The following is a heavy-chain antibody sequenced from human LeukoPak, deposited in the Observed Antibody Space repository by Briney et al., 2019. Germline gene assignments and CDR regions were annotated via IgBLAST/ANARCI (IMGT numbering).Heavy chain of an antibody. CDR3: ARGWYSKFDY. CDR1: GFTSSSYA. V-gene: IGHV3-30*04. J-gene: IGHJ4*02. D-gene: IGHD6-13*01. Sequence: GGSLRLSCAASGFTSSSYAMHWVGQAPGKGLEWVAVISYDGSNKYYADSVKGRFTISRDNSKNTLYLQMNSLRAEDTAVYYCARGWYSKFDYWGQGTLVTVSS. CDR2: ISYDGSNK.